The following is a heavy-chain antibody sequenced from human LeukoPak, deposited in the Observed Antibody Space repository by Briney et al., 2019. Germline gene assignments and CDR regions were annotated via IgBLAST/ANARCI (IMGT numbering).Heavy chain of an antibody. V-gene: IGHV3-49*04. D-gene: IGHD6-6*01. J-gene: IGHJ3*02. CDR2: IRSKGHGGTT. CDR1: GFTFRDYV. Sequence: GGSLRLSCTASGFTFRDYVMSWVRQAPGKGLEWVGFIRSKGHGGTTEYAASVKGRFTISRDDSKSIAFLQMNTLKTEDTAVYYCAKDKGEYSSSLGAFDIWGQGTMVTVSS. CDR3: AKDKGEYSSSLGAFDI.